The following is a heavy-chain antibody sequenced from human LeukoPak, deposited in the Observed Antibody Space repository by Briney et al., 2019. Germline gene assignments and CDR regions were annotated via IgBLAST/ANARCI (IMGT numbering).Heavy chain of an antibody. Sequence: SETLSLTCTVSGYSISTSYYWGWIRQPPGKGLEWIGSIYHSGNTYYNPSLKSRVTISVDTPKNQFFLKLNSVTAADTAVYYCARAGYGDSDFDYWGQGTLVTVSS. J-gene: IGHJ4*02. V-gene: IGHV4-38-2*02. CDR3: ARAGYGDSDFDY. D-gene: IGHD4-17*01. CDR1: GYSISTSYY. CDR2: IYHSGNT.